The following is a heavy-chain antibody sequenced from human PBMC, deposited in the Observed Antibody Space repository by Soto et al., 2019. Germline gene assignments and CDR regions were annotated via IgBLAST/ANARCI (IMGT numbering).Heavy chain of an antibody. CDR2: IYYNGNA. CDR1: GGSIGSRDYY. J-gene: IGHJ6*02. Sequence: QVQVQESGPGLVKPSQTLSLKCSVSGGSIGSRDYYWSWIRQHPEKGLEWIGSIYYNGNADYNPSLRGRLTISLDTSMNEFSRKLTSVTAADTAVYYCARDKGGAALKGSGMDVWGQGTTVTVS. CDR3: ARDKGGAALKGSGMDV. V-gene: IGHV4-31*02. D-gene: IGHD3-10*01.